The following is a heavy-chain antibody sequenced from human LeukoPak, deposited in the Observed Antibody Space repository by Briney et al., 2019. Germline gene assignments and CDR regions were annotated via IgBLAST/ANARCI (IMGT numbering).Heavy chain of an antibody. CDR2: IYTSGST. J-gene: IGHJ4*02. V-gene: IGHV4-4*07. CDR1: GGSISSYY. D-gene: IGHD3-10*01. Sequence: SETLSLTSTVSGGSISSYYWSWIRQPAGKGLEWIGRIYTSGSTNYNPSLKSRVTMSVDTSKNQFSLKLSSVTAADTAVYYCARTDYYGSGSYLAYWGQGTLVTVSS. CDR3: ARTDYYGSGSYLAY.